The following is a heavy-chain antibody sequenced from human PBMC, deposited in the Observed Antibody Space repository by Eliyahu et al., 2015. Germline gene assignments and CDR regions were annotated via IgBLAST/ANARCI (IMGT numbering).Heavy chain of an antibody. V-gene: IGHV3-23*01. CDR1: GFSXXTYA. CDR3: AKSSATVMTGDWFDP. D-gene: IGHD1-26*01. CDR2: ISGRGEST. Sequence: EVQLLESGGNLVQPGGSLRLSCAASGFSXXTYAMTWVRQAPGKGLEWVSGISGRGESTDYADSVKGRFTISRDNSKNMVYLQMNSLRAEDTAVYYCAKSSATVMTGDWFDPWGQGTLVTVSS. J-gene: IGHJ5*02.